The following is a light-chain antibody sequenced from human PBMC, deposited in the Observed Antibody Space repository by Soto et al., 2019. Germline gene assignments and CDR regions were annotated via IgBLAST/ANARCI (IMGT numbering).Light chain of an antibody. Sequence: QSALTQPASVSGSPGQSITISCTGTSSDVGGYDYVSWYQQHPGKAPKLLIYEVTNRPSGVSHRFSGSKSGNTASLTISGRQAEDEADYYCSSYISNSPYVFGTGTKLTVL. J-gene: IGLJ1*01. CDR1: SSDVGGYDY. CDR2: EVT. V-gene: IGLV2-14*01. CDR3: SSYISNSPYV.